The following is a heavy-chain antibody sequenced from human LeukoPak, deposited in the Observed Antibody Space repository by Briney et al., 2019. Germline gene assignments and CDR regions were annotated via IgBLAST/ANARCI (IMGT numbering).Heavy chain of an antibody. Sequence: PSEPLSLTCTVSGGSISSYYWSWFRQPPGKGLEWIGYIYYSGSTNYNPSLKSRVTISVDTSKNQFSLKLSSVTAADTAVYYCARHLYSPPGYGDNYGMDVWGQGTTVTVSS. CDR3: ARHLYSPPGYGDNYGMDV. J-gene: IGHJ6*02. CDR1: GGSISSYY. D-gene: IGHD4-17*01. CDR2: IYYSGST. V-gene: IGHV4-59*08.